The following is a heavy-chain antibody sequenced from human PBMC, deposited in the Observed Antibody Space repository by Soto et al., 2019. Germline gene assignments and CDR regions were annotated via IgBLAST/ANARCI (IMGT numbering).Heavy chain of an antibody. CDR1: GGTFSSYA. J-gene: IGHJ3*02. Sequence: SVKVSCKASGGTFSSYAISWVRQAPGQGLEWMGGIIPIFGTANYAQKFQGRVTITADESTSTAYMELSSLRPEDTAVYYCARCYYDSSGYYYAFDIWGQGTMVTVSS. CDR2: IIPIFGTA. CDR3: ARCYYDSSGYYYAFDI. D-gene: IGHD3-22*01. V-gene: IGHV1-69*13.